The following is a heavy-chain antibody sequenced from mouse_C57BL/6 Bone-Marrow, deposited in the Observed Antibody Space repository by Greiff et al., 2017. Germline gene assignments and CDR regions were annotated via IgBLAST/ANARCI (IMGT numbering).Heavy chain of an antibody. CDR1: GYSFTGYF. D-gene: IGHD2-4*01. CDR3: AKRQLRWYFDV. V-gene: IGHV1-20*01. Sequence: VQLQHSGPELVKPGDSVKISCKASGYSFTGYFMNWVMQSHGKSLEWIGRINPYNGDTFYNQKFKGKATLTVDKSSSTVHMELRSLTSEDSAVYYYAKRQLRWYFDVWGTGTTVTVSS. J-gene: IGHJ1*03. CDR2: INPYNGDT.